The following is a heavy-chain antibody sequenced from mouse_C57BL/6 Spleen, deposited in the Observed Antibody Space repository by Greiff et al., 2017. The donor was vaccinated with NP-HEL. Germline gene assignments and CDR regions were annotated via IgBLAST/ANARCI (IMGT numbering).Heavy chain of an antibody. D-gene: IGHD2-3*01. CDR2: ISYSGST. Sequence: DVQLQESGPGMVKPSQSLSLTCTVTGYSITSGYDWHWIRHVPGNKLEWMGYISYSGSTNYNPSLKSRISITHDTSKNHFFLKLNSVTTEDTATYYCARGDGYYVVFAYWGQGTLVTVSA. CDR1: GYSITSGYD. CDR3: ARGDGYYVVFAY. J-gene: IGHJ3*01. V-gene: IGHV3-1*01.